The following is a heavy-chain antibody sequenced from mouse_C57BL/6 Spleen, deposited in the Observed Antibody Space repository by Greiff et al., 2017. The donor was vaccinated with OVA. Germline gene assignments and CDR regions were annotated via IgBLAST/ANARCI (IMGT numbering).Heavy chain of an antibody. CDR1: GFTFSDYG. J-gene: IGHJ4*01. CDR2: ISSGSSTI. CDR3: AREALYDYDALYAMDY. Sequence: DVMLVESGGGLVKPGGSLKLSCAASGFTFSDYGMHWVRQAPEKGLEWVAYISSGSSTIYYADTVKGRFTISRDNAKNTLFLQMTSLRSEDTAMYYWAREALYDYDALYAMDYWGQGTSVTVSS. V-gene: IGHV5-17*01. D-gene: IGHD2-4*01.